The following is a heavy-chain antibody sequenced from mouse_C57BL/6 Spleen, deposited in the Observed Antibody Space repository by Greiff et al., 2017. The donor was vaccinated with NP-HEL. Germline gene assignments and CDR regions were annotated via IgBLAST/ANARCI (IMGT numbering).Heavy chain of an antibody. V-gene: IGHV1-55*01. CDR2: IYPGSGST. D-gene: IGHD2-4*01. CDR3: ARSADYDRAFDY. J-gene: IGHJ2*01. CDR1: GYTFTSYW. Sequence: QVQLKQPGAELVKPGASVKMSCKASGYTFTSYWITWVKQRPGQGLEWIGDIYPGSGSTNYNEKFKSKATLTVDTSSSTAYMQLSSLTSEDSAVYYCARSADYDRAFDYWGQGTTLTVSS.